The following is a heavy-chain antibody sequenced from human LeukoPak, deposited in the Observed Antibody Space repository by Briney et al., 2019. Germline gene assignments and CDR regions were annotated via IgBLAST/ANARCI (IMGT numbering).Heavy chain of an antibody. CDR1: GGTFSSYA. J-gene: IGHJ4*02. CDR3: AREAPRPAGNYDFWSGYSGLDY. CDR2: IIPIFGTA. Sequence: SVKVSXKASGGTFSSYAISWVRQAPGQGLEWMGGIIPIFGTAKYAQKFQGRVTITTDESTSTAYMELSSLRSEDTAVYYCAREAPRPAGNYDFWSGYSGLDYWGQGSLVTVSS. V-gene: IGHV1-69*05. D-gene: IGHD3-3*01.